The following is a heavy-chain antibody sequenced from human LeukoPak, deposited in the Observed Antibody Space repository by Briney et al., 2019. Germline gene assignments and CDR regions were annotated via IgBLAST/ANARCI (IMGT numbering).Heavy chain of an antibody. D-gene: IGHD6-13*01. Sequence: SETLSLTCTVPGGSIGSNYWSWIRQPPGKGLEWIGYISYSGSANYNPSLKSRVTISVDTSKNQFSLELSSVTAADTAVYYCARQSGAGTPSGTYWGQGTLVTVSS. CDR1: GGSIGSNY. CDR2: ISYSGSA. J-gene: IGHJ4*02. CDR3: ARQSGAGTPSGTY. V-gene: IGHV4-59*08.